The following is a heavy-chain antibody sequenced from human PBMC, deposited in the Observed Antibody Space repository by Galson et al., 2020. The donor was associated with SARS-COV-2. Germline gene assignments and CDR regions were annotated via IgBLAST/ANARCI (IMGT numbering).Heavy chain of an antibody. CDR3: ARASWYYGSGTPTRYYYYYGMDV. CDR1: GGTFSSYA. D-gene: IGHD3-10*01. Sequence: SVKVSCKASGGTFSSYAISWVRQAPGQGLEWMGGIIPIFGTANYEQKFQGRVTITADESTSTAYMELSSLRSEDTAVYYCARASWYYGSGTPTRYYYYYGMDVWGQGTTFTVSS. J-gene: IGHJ6*02. CDR2: IIPIFGTA. V-gene: IGHV1-69*13.